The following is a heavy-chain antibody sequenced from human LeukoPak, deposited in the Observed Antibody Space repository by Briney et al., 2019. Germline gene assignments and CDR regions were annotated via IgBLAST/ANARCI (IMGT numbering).Heavy chain of an antibody. CDR2: ISSSSSYI. D-gene: IGHD1-1*01. J-gene: IGHJ4*02. CDR3: ARDGYPGTTNDYFDY. Sequence: GGSLRLSCAASGFTFSSYSMNWVRQAPGKGPEWVSSISSSSSYIYYADSVKGRFTISRDNAKNSLYLQMNSLRAEDTAVYYCARDGYPGTTNDYFDYWGQGTLVTVSS. CDR1: GFTFSSYS. V-gene: IGHV3-21*01.